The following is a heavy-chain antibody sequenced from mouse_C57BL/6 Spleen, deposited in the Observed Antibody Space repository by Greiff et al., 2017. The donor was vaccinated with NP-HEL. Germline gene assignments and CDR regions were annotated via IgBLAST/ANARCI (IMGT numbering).Heavy chain of an antibody. CDR3: ARSLITTDWYFDV. Sequence: VKLQQPGAELVKPGASVKLSCKASGYTFTSYWMHWVKQRPGQGLEWIGMIHPNSGSTNYNEKFKSKATLTVDKSSSTAYMQLSSLTSEDSAVYYCARSLITTDWYFDVWGTGTTVTVSS. J-gene: IGHJ1*03. CDR2: IHPNSGST. D-gene: IGHD1-1*01. V-gene: IGHV1-64*01. CDR1: GYTFTSYW.